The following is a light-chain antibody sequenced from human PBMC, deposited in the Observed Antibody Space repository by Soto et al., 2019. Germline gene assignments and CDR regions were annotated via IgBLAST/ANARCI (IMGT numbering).Light chain of an antibody. Sequence: EIVLTQSPGTLSLSPGERATLSCRASQSVSANLLAWYQQNPGQAPRLLLFGVSNRATGIPARFSGSGSGTEFSLTISSLQSEDFAVYYCQQYDYWPRTFGQGTKVDIK. CDR3: QQYDYWPRT. V-gene: IGKV3-15*01. CDR2: GVS. CDR1: QSVSAN. J-gene: IGKJ1*01.